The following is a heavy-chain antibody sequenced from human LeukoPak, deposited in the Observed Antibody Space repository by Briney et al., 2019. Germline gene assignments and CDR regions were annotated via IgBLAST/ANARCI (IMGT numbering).Heavy chain of an antibody. CDR1: GFTFSSYA. J-gene: IGHJ4*02. CDR2: ISDSGGST. D-gene: IGHD3-10*01. Sequence: GGSLRLSCAASGFTFSSYALSWVRQAPGKGLEWVSAISDSGGSTYYADFVKGRFTISRDNSKNTLFLQMNSLRAEDTATYYCAKHYGSGTYYNYFNSWGQGTLVSVSS. CDR3: AKHYGSGTYYNYFNS. V-gene: IGHV3-23*01.